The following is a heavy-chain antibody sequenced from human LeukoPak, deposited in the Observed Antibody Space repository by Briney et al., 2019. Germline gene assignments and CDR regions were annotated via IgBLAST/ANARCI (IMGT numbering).Heavy chain of an antibody. Sequence: GGSLRLSCAASGFTFSSYAMNWVRQAPGKGLEWVAVISNDGSNKYYADSVKGRFTISRDNSKNTVYLQMSSLRGEDTAVYYCAKSGIAAAGQRGYFDYWGQGTLVTVSS. CDR2: ISNDGSNK. CDR1: GFTFSSYA. V-gene: IGHV3-30*18. J-gene: IGHJ4*02. CDR3: AKSGIAAAGQRGYFDY. D-gene: IGHD6-13*01.